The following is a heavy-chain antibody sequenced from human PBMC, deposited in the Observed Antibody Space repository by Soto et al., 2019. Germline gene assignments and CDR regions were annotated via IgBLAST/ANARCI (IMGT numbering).Heavy chain of an antibody. J-gene: IGHJ3*02. CDR2: INGGNGNT. V-gene: IGHV1-3*01. Sequence: ASVKVSCKASGYTFTSSEMHWVRQAPGQRLEWRGWINGGNGNTKYSQKFQGRATINRDTSATTAYMELTSLRSEDTAVYYCARARGRAFDIWGQGTMVTVSS. D-gene: IGHD6-6*01. CDR1: GYTFTSSE. CDR3: ARARGRAFDI.